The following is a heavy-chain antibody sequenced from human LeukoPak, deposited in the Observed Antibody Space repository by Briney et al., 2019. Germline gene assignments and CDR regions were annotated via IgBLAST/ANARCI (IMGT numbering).Heavy chain of an antibody. CDR2: MSGSGGST. D-gene: IGHD6-6*01. CDR3: AKDGYTSSLNHPGAAEFDY. Sequence: PGGSLTHYCAASGFTFSTYAMSWVRQAPGKGLEWVSAMSGSGGSTKYADSVKGRFTISRDDSKNTLFLQMNSLRAEDTAVYYCAKDGYTSSLNHPGAAEFDYWGQGTLVTVSS. CDR1: GFTFSTYA. V-gene: IGHV3-23*01. J-gene: IGHJ4*02.